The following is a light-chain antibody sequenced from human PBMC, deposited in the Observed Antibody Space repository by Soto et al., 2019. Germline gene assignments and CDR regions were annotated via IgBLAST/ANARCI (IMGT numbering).Light chain of an antibody. CDR1: SSDVGSYNL. CDR3: CSYAGSSTWV. J-gene: IGLJ3*02. Sequence: QSVLTQPASVSGSPGQSITISCTGTSSDVGSYNLVSWYQQHPDKAPKLIIYGVSKWPSGVSSRFSASKSGNTASLTISGLQSEDEADYYCCSYAGSSTWVFGGGTKVTVL. CDR2: GVS. V-gene: IGLV2-23*02.